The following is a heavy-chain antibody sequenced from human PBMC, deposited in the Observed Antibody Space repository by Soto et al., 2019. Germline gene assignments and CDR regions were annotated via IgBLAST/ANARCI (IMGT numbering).Heavy chain of an antibody. Sequence: SETLSLTCTVSGGSISYYYWGWIRQPPGKGLEWIGSIYYSGNTHYNSSLKSRVTISVDTSMNQFSLNLDSVTAVDSAVYYCVRGGYVHAFDYWGQGALVTVSS. J-gene: IGHJ4*02. D-gene: IGHD5-12*01. CDR1: GGSISYYY. CDR2: IYYSGNT. V-gene: IGHV4-59*01. CDR3: VRGGYVHAFDY.